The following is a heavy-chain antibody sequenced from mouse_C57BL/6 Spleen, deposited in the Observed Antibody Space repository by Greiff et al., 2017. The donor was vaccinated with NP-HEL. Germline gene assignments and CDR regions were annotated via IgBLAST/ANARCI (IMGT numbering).Heavy chain of an antibody. Sequence: VQLQQSGPELVKPGASVTLSCKASGYTFTSYDINCVKQRPGPGLVWIGWIYPSVGSTTYNETFKSKATLTLDTSSSTAYMELHSLTSVDSAVYFCAREWDAYWGQGTLVTVSA. J-gene: IGHJ3*01. D-gene: IGHD1-3*01. CDR1: GYTFTSYD. CDR3: AREWDAY. V-gene: IGHV1-85*01. CDR2: IYPSVGST.